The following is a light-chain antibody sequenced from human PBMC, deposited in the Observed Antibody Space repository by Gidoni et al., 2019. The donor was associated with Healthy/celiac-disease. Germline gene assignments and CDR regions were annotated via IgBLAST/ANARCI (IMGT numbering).Light chain of an antibody. Sequence: DIQMTQSPSSLSASVGDRVTITCRASQSISSYLNWYQQKPGKAPKHLIYAASSLQSGVPSRFSDSGSGTDFTLTISSLQPEDFATYYCQQSYSTPLTFGGGTKVEIK. V-gene: IGKV1-39*01. CDR2: AAS. J-gene: IGKJ4*01. CDR1: QSISSY. CDR3: QQSYSTPLT.